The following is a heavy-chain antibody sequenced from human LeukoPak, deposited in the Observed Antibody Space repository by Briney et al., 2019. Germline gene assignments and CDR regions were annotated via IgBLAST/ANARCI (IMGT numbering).Heavy chain of an antibody. D-gene: IGHD3-10*01. CDR2: IYYSGST. V-gene: IGHV4-39*01. J-gene: IGHJ5*02. CDR1: GGSISSSSYY. CDR3: ARFSITMVRGVP. Sequence: KPSETLSLPCTVSGGSISSSSYYWGWIRQPPGKGLEWIGSIYYSGSTYYNPSLKSRVTISVDTSKNQFSLKLSSVTAADTAVYYCARFSITMVRGVPWGQGTLVTVSS.